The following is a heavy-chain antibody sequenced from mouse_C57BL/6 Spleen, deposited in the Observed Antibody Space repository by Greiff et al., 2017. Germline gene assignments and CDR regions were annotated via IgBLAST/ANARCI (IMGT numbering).Heavy chain of an antibody. Sequence: LQQSGPELVKPGASVKISCKASGYAFSSSWMNWVKQRPGKGLEWIGRIYPGDGDTNYNGKFKGKATLTADKSSSTAYMQLSSLTSEDSAVYFCARGFTTVVATDFDVWGTGTTVTVSS. J-gene: IGHJ1*03. D-gene: IGHD1-1*01. CDR3: ARGFTTVVATDFDV. CDR2: IYPGDGDT. V-gene: IGHV1-82*01. CDR1: GYAFSSSW.